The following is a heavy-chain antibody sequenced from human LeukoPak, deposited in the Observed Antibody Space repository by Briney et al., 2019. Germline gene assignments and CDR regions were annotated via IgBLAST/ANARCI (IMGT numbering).Heavy chain of an antibody. J-gene: IGHJ4*02. CDR3: ARVSSSTGVDY. V-gene: IGHV4-34*01. CDR1: GGSFSGYY. Sequence: PSETPSLTCAVYGGSFSGYYWSWIRQPPGKGLEWIGEINHSGSTNYNPSLKSRVTISVDTSKNQFSLKLSSVTAADTAVYYCARVSSSTGVDYWGQGTLVTVSS. D-gene: IGHD6-6*01. CDR2: INHSGST.